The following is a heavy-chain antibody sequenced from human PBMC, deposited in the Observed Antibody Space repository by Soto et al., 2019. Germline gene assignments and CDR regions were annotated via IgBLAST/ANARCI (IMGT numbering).Heavy chain of an antibody. V-gene: IGHV5-10-1*01. CDR2: IDPSDSYI. CDR1: GYTFSGHW. CDR3: ARHGAAIWLGY. Sequence: GESLTISCKSSGYTFSGHWISWVRQVPGKGLQCMGNIDPSDSYINYNPAFRGHVTFSVDKSSSTAYLHWRSLGPSDTAIYYCARHGAAIWLGYWGQGTMVTVSS. D-gene: IGHD6-19*01. J-gene: IGHJ4*02.